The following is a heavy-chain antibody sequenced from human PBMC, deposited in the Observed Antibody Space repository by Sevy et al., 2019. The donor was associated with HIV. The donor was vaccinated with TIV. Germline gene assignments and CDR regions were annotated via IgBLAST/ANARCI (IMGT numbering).Heavy chain of an antibody. CDR1: GFDFREYA. V-gene: IGHV3-33*06. CDR3: AKTFAIFGVLMSPDFDP. Sequence: GGSLRLSCGASGFDFREYAMHWVRQAPGKGLEWVAVIWYDGSYKYYADSVKGRFTISRDNTKSTLYLQMNSLRAEDTAVYYCAKTFAIFGVLMSPDFDPWGQGTLVTVSS. CDR2: IWYDGSYK. J-gene: IGHJ5*02. D-gene: IGHD3-3*01.